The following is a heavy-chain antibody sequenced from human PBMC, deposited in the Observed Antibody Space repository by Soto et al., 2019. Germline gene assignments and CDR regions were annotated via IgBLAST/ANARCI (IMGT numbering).Heavy chain of an antibody. CDR2: INAGNGNT. CDR1: GYTFTGYA. CDR3: ARAVAVPADFDY. V-gene: IGHV1-3*05. J-gene: IGHJ4*02. Sequence: QVQLMQSGAEEKKPGASVKVSCKASGYTFTGYAMHWVRQAPGQRLEWMGWINAGNGNTKYSQKFQGRVTITRDTSASTAYMELSSLTSEDTAVYYCARAVAVPADFDYWGQGTLVTVSS. D-gene: IGHD6-19*01.